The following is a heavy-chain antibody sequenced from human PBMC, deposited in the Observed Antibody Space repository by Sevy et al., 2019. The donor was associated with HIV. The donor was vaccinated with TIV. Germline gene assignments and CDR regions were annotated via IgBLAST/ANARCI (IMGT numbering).Heavy chain of an antibody. CDR3: AKDFTGFYGMDV. J-gene: IGHJ6*02. V-gene: IGHV3-30*18. D-gene: IGHD3-9*01. CDR1: GLSVTNNG. CDR2: ISYDGINK. Sequence: GGSLRLSCEVSGLSVTNNGMHWVRQAPGKGLEWVAVISYDGINKYYGDSVKGQFIISRDRSKNTLYLQMNILRIEDKAVYYCAKDFTGFYGMDVWGQGTTVTVSS.